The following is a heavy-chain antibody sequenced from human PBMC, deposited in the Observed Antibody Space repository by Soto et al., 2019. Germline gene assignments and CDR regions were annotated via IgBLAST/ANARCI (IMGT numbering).Heavy chain of an antibody. CDR3: ARERRVATPGGMDV. J-gene: IGHJ6*02. V-gene: IGHV3-21*01. Sequence: GSLRLSCAASGFTFSSYSMNWVRQAPGKGLEWVSSISSSSSYIYYADSVKGRFTIPRDNAKNSLYLQMNSLRAEDTAVYYCARERRVATPGGMDVWGQGTTVTVSS. CDR2: ISSSSSYI. D-gene: IGHD5-12*01. CDR1: GFTFSSYS.